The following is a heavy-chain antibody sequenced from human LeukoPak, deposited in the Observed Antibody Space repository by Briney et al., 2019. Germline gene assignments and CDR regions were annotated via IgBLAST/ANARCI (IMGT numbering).Heavy chain of an antibody. Sequence: GESLKISCKASGYNINIFWIAWVRQMPGKGLEWMGIIYPDDSNRRYSPSFQGQVTISVDKSISTAYLQWSSLKASDTAMYYCARRSYYGLDVWGQGTTVTVSS. CDR3: ARRSYYGLDV. J-gene: IGHJ6*02. CDR1: GYNINIFW. CDR2: IYPDDSNR. V-gene: IGHV5-51*01.